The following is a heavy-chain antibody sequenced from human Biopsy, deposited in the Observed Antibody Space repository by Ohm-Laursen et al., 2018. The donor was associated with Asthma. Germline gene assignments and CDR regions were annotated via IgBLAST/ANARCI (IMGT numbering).Heavy chain of an antibody. CDR1: GGSISNSNYY. CDR2: LHYSGSPYYT. V-gene: IGHV4-39*01. D-gene: IGHD6-13*01. J-gene: IGHJ6*02. CDR3: VRGSSSWHHGPFHYYYGLDV. Sequence: SDTLSLTCTVSGGSISNSNYYWGWIHQSPGKGLEWIGSLHYSGSPYYTFYNPSLESRVTVSADTSKNQFSLKLTSVTAADTAVYYCVRGSSSWHHGPFHYYYGLDVWGQGTTATVSS.